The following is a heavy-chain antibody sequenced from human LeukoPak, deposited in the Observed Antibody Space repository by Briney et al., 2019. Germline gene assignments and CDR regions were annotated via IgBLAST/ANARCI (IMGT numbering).Heavy chain of an antibody. CDR3: ARSLLMATTTYDY. Sequence: GASVKVSCKASGYTFTCYHMHWVRQAPGQGLEWMGWINPNSGGTNYAQKFQGRVTMTRDTSINTAYMELSSLRSDDTAVYFCARSLLMATTTYDYWGQGTLVTVSS. CDR2: INPNSGGT. CDR1: GYTFTCYH. J-gene: IGHJ4*02. D-gene: IGHD1-26*01. V-gene: IGHV1-2*02.